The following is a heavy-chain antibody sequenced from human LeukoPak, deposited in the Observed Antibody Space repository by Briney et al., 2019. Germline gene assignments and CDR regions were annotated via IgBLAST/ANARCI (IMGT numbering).Heavy chain of an antibody. V-gene: IGHV1-18*01. CDR2: ISAYNGNT. CDR3: ARGDGYNYPTEAFDI. CDR1: GYTFTSYG. D-gene: IGHD5-24*01. Sequence: ASVKVSCKASGYTFTSYGISWVRQVPGQGLEWMGWISAYNGNTNYAQKLQGRVTMTTDTSTSTAYMELRSLRSDDTAVYYCARGDGYNYPTEAFDIWGQGTMVTVSS. J-gene: IGHJ3*02.